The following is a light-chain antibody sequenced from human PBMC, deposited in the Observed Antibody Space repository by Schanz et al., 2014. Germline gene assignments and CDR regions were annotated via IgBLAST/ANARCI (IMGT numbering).Light chain of an antibody. CDR3: GTWDSSLSAYV. CDR2: DNN. V-gene: IGLV1-51*01. CDR1: SSNIGNNY. J-gene: IGLJ1*01. Sequence: QSVLTQPPSMSAAPGQKVTISCSGSSSNIGNNYVSWYQQLPGAAPKLLIYDNNKRPSGFPDRFSGSKSGTSATLGITGLQTGDEADYYCGTWDSSLSAYVFGAGTKLTVL.